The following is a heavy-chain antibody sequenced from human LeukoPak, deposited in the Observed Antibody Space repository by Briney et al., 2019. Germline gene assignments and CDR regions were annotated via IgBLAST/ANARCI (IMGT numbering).Heavy chain of an antibody. Sequence: SETLSLTCTVSGGSISTYYWNWLRQPPGKGLEWIGEIYHSGSTNYNPSLKSRVTISVDKSKNQFSLKLSSVTAADTAVYYCARDSYTIWGQGTLVTVSS. CDR3: ARDSYTI. D-gene: IGHD2-2*02. CDR1: GGSISTYY. V-gene: IGHV4-59*12. J-gene: IGHJ4*02. CDR2: IYHSGST.